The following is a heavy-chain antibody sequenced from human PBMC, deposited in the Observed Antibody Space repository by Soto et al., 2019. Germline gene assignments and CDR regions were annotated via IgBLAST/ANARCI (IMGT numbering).Heavy chain of an antibody. Sequence: GGSLRLSCAASGFTFSSYGMHWVRQAPGKGLEWVAVIWYDGSNKYYADSVKGRFTISRDNSKNTLYLQMNSLRAEDTAVYYCARDSGRGGSYYYYGMDVWGQGTTVTVSS. J-gene: IGHJ6*02. CDR3: ARDSGRGGSYYYYGMDV. V-gene: IGHV3-33*01. CDR2: IWYDGSNK. CDR1: GFTFSSYG. D-gene: IGHD3-16*01.